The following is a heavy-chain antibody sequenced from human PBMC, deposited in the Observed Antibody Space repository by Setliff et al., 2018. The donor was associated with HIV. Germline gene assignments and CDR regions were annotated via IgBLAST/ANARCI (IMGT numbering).Heavy chain of an antibody. D-gene: IGHD2-2*01. V-gene: IGHV1-18*01. CDR2: ISVYNGNT. Sequence: ASVKVSCKASTYTFSSYVINWVRQAPGQGLEWMGRISVYNGNTIYAQKLQGRVIMTTDTSTSTAYTELGSLRSDDTAMYYCATQRDIVMVPGQGGFDIWAQGTMVTVS. J-gene: IGHJ3*02. CDR1: TYTFSSYV. CDR3: ATQRDIVMVPGQGGFDI.